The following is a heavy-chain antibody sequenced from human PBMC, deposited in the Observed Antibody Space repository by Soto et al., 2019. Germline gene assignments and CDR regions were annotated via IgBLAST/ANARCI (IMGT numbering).Heavy chain of an antibody. CDR3: AKGPYYDSSGYYQNWYFDL. Sequence: EVQLLESGGGLVQPGGSLRLSCAASGFTFSSYAMSWVRQAPGKGLEWVSAISGSGGSTYYADSVKGRFTISRDNSKNTRYLQINSLRAEDTAVYYCAKGPYYDSSGYYQNWYFDLWGRGTLVTVSS. V-gene: IGHV3-23*01. D-gene: IGHD3-22*01. J-gene: IGHJ2*01. CDR2: ISGSGGST. CDR1: GFTFSSYA.